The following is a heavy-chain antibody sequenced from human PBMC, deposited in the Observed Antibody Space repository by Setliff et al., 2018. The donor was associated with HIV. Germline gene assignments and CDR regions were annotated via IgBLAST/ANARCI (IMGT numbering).Heavy chain of an antibody. D-gene: IGHD3-10*01. CDR2: ISSSGST. V-gene: IGHV4-61*10. J-gene: IGHJ4*02. Sequence: PSETLSLTCTVSGGSIRRGSYYWNWIRQPAGEGLEWIGHISSSGSTNYNPSLKSRVTISVDTSKNQFSLRLSSVTAADTAVYYCARGRGVIKEKPFDEWGQGTLVTVSS. CDR3: ARGRGVIKEKPFDE. CDR1: GGSIRRGSYY.